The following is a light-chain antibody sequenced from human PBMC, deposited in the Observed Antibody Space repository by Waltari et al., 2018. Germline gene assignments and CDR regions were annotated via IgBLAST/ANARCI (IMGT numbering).Light chain of an antibody. J-gene: IGKJ4*01. V-gene: IGKV3-15*01. CDR3: QQYSDWPPLT. CDR2: GAS. CDR1: QSVNSN. Sequence: EIVMTQSPATLSVSPGERATLSCRASQSVNSNLAWYQQQPGQAPRLLIYGASTRATGIPARFSGSGSGTEFTLTISSMQSEDSAVYYCQQYSDWPPLTFGGGTKVEVK.